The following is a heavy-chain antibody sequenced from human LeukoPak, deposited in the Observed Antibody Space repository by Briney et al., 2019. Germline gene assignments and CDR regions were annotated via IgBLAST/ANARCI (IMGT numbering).Heavy chain of an antibody. V-gene: IGHV3-33*06. Sequence: GRSLRLSCAASGFTFSSYGMHWVRQAPGKGLEWVAVIWYDGSNKYYADSVKGRFTISRDNSKNTRYLQMNSLRAEDTAVYYCAKEGLTGDYFDYWGQGTLVTVSS. CDR2: IWYDGSNK. J-gene: IGHJ4*02. CDR3: AKEGLTGDYFDY. CDR1: GFTFSSYG. D-gene: IGHD7-27*01.